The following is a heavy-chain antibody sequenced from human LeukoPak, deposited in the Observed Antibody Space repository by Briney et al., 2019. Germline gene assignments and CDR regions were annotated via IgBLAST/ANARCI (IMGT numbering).Heavy chain of an antibody. CDR1: GYTFTSYG. Sequence: ASVKVSCKASGYTFTSYGISWVRQAPGQGLEWMGWISAYNGNTNYAQKLQGRVTMTTDTSTSTAYMELRSLRSDDTAVYYCARDRASGEYYYYYYMDVWGKGTTVTVSS. D-gene: IGHD2-15*01. CDR2: ISAYNGNT. J-gene: IGHJ6*03. V-gene: IGHV1-18*01. CDR3: ARDRASGEYYYYYYMDV.